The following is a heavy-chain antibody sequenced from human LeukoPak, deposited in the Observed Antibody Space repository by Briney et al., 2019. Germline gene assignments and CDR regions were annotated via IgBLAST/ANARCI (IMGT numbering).Heavy chain of an antibody. CDR2: VDHTGST. CDR1: DDSITMYY. CDR3: ARGRVSSSTWYSTYYYYFYMDV. Sequence: PSETLSLTCSVSDDSITMYYWTCIRQPPGKGLEWIGYVDHTGSTNFNPSLNGRVSISRDTTNNLFSLRLRSVTAADTAVYFCARGRVSSSTWYSTYYYYFYMDVWGKGTTVTVSS. V-gene: IGHV4-59*01. D-gene: IGHD1-1*01. J-gene: IGHJ6*03.